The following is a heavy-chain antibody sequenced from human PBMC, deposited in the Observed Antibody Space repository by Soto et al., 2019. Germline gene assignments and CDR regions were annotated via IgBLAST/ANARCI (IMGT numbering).Heavy chain of an antibody. Sequence: LSLTCAVYGGSFSGYYWSWIRQPPGKGLEWIGEINHSGSTNYNPSLKSRVTISVDTSKNQFSLKLSSVTAADTAVYYCARSSWVRKYYYYMDVWGKGTTVTVSS. CDR2: INHSGST. D-gene: IGHD1-1*01. J-gene: IGHJ6*03. CDR1: GGSFSGYY. CDR3: ARSSWVRKYYYYMDV. V-gene: IGHV4-34*01.